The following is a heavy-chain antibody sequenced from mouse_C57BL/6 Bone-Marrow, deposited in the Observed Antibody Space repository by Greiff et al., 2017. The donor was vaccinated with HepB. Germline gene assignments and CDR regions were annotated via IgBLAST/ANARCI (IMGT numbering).Heavy chain of an antibody. V-gene: IGHV1-81*01. J-gene: IGHJ3*01. CDR2: IYPRSGNT. Sequence: QVQLKESGAELARPGASVKLSCKASGYTFTSYGISWVKQRTGQGLEWIGEIYPRSGNTYYNEKFKGKATLTADKSSSTAYMELRSLTSEDSAVYFCARRGHYDYAWFAYWGQGTLVTVSA. D-gene: IGHD2-4*01. CDR3: ARRGHYDYAWFAY. CDR1: GYTFTSYG.